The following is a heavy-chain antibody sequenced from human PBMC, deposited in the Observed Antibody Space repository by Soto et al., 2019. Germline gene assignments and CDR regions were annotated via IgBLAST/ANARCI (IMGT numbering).Heavy chain of an antibody. Sequence: QVQLVQSGAEVKKPGASVKVSCKASGYTFTSYDINWVRQATGQGLEWMGWMNPNSGNTGYAQKFQGRVTMTRNTSITTAYMELSSMRSEDTAVYCWARSTNDYGDRHWGQGTLVTVSS. V-gene: IGHV1-8*01. CDR1: GYTFTSYD. CDR3: ARSTNDYGDRH. CDR2: MNPNSGNT. D-gene: IGHD4-17*01. J-gene: IGHJ4*02.